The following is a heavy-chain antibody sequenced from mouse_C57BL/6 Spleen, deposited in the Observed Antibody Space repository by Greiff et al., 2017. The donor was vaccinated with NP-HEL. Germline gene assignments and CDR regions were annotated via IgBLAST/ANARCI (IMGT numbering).Heavy chain of an antibody. V-gene: IGHV1-54*01. D-gene: IGHD1-1*01. CDR1: GYAFTNYL. CDR2: INPGSGGT. J-gene: IGHJ4*01. CDR3: ARPHYYGSSYFAMDY. Sequence: QVQLQQSGAELVRPGTSVKVSCKASGYAFTNYLIEWVKQRPGQGLEWIGVINPGSGGTNYNEKFKGKATLTADKSSSTAYMQLSSLTSEDSAIYVCARPHYYGSSYFAMDYWGQGTSVTVSS.